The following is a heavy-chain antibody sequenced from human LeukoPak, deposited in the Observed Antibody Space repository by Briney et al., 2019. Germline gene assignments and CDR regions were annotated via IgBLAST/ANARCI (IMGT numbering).Heavy chain of an antibody. J-gene: IGHJ6*03. CDR1: GYTFTSYG. V-gene: IGHV1-18*01. CDR2: ISAYNGNT. Sequence: ASVKVSCKASGYTFTSYGISWVRQAPGQGLEWMGWISAYNGNTNYAQKLQGRVTMTTDTSTSTAYMELRSLRSDDTAVYYCARVPVVTAIPYYYYYMDVWGKGTTVIISS. CDR3: ARVPVVTAIPYYYYYMDV. D-gene: IGHD2-21*02.